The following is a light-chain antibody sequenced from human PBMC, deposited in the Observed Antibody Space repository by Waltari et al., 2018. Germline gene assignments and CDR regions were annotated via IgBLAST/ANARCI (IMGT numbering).Light chain of an antibody. Sequence: DIVMTQSPDSLAVSLGERATINCKSSLSVVYSPNNKNNLAWYQHKPGQPPKLLLYWSSTREAGVPDRFSGSGSGTDFTLTINSLQAEDVAVYYCQQYHTTPYTFGQGTKLEIK. CDR3: QQYHTTPYT. J-gene: IGKJ2*01. CDR2: WSS. CDR1: LSVVYSPNNKNN. V-gene: IGKV4-1*01.